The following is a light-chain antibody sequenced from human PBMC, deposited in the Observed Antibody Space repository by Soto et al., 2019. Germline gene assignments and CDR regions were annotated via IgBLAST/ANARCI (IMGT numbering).Light chain of an antibody. Sequence: EVVLTQSPATLSLSPGERATLSCRASQSVSRYLAWYQQKRGQAPRLLIYDTSNRATGIPARFSGSGFGTDFTLTISSLEPEDFAVYYCQQRSNSPFTFGPGTKVDI. CDR3: QQRSNSPFT. CDR1: QSVSRY. CDR2: DTS. J-gene: IGKJ3*01. V-gene: IGKV3-11*01.